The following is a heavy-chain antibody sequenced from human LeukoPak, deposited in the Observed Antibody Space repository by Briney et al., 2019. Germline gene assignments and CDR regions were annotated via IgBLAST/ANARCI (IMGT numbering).Heavy chain of an antibody. CDR2: VSAYDGNT. V-gene: IGHV1-18*03. J-gene: IGHJ4*02. CDR3: ARYSNSNHDY. D-gene: IGHD4-11*01. CDR1: GYTFTSYA. Sequence: ASVKVSCKASGYTFTSYAISWVRQAPGQGLEWMGWVSAYDGNTKYGKRLQDRVTMTTDTSTSTAYMELRSLRSDDMAVYYCARYSNSNHDYWGQGTLVTVSS.